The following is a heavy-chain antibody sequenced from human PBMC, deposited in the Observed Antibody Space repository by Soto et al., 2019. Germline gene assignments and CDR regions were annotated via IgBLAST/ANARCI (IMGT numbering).Heavy chain of an antibody. D-gene: IGHD3-10*01. CDR3: ARLSSLYYNSDYGGYYFDY. CDR2: IFYSGNS. Sequence: QVQLQESGPGLVKPSQTLSLTCTVSGGSIRGGDYYWSWIRQHPGNGLEWIGYIFYSGNSFYNPSLKSGVTISVDTSKNQFSLQLSSVTAADTAIYYCARLSSLYYNSDYGGYYFDYWGQGTLVSVSS. V-gene: IGHV4-31*03. J-gene: IGHJ4*02. CDR1: GGSIRGGDYY.